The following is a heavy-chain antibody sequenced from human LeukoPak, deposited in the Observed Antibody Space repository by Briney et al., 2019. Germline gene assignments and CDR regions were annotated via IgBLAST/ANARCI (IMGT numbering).Heavy chain of an antibody. D-gene: IGHD5-18*01. V-gene: IGHV4-31*03. CDR1: GGSISSGDYY. CDR2: IYHSGST. J-gene: IGHJ4*02. CDR3: ARETGGGDSYGV. Sequence: NPSETLSLTCTVSGGSISSGDYYWSWIRQHPGKGPEWIGYIYHSGSTYYNPSLKSRATISLDTSKNQFSLKLSSVTPADTAVYYCARETGGGDSYGVWGQGTLVTVSS.